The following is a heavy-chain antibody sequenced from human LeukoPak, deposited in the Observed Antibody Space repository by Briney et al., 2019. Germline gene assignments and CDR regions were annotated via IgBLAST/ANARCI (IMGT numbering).Heavy chain of an antibody. CDR2: IYYSGST. D-gene: IGHD1/OR15-1a*01. CDR3: ARQQGIQYLNFDY. J-gene: IGHJ4*02. V-gene: IGHV4-39*07. CDR1: GGSISSSSYY. Sequence: SETLSLTCTVSGGSISSSSYYWGWIRQPPGKGLEWIGSIYYSGSTYYNPSLKSRVTISVDTSKNQFSLKLSSVTAADTAVYYCARQQGIQYLNFDYWGQGALVAVSS.